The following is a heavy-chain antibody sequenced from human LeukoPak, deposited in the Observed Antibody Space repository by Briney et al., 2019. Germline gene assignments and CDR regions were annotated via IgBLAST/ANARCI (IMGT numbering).Heavy chain of an antibody. Sequence: SETLSLTCTVSGGSISSSSYYWGWIRQPPGKGLEWIGGIYYSGSTYYNPSLKSRVTISVDTSKNQFSLKLSSVTAADTAVYYCARLGSSWYGWYNWFDPWGQGTLVTVSS. D-gene: IGHD6-13*01. J-gene: IGHJ5*02. V-gene: IGHV4-39*01. CDR2: IYYSGST. CDR1: GGSISSSSYY. CDR3: ARLGSSWYGWYNWFDP.